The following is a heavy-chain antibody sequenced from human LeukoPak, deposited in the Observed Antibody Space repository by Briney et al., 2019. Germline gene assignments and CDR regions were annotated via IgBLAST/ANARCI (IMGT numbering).Heavy chain of an antibody. CDR1: GFTFSDYY. CDR2: INRSGTT. Sequence: PGGSLRLSCAASGFTFSDYYMSWIRQAPGKGLEWIGEINRSGTTNYNESLKSRVTMSVDTSKIQFSLSLRSVTAADTAVYYCARMPKHITILGVVAIKPVWGQGTLVSVSS. CDR3: ARMPKHITILGVVAIKPV. D-gene: IGHD3-3*01. J-gene: IGHJ4*02. V-gene: IGHV4-34*01.